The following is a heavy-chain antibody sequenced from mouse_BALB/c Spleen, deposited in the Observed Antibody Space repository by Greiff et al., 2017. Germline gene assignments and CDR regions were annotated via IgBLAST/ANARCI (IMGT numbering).Heavy chain of an antibody. J-gene: IGHJ4*01. V-gene: IGHV5-6*01. CDR2: ISSGGSYT. D-gene: IGHD2-5*01. CDR1: GFTFSSYG. CDR3: ASDYSNYAMDY. Sequence: EVQLVESGGDLVKPGGSLKLSCAASGFTFSSYGMSWVRQTPDKRLEWVATISSGGSYTYYPDSVKGRFTISRDNAKNTLYLQMSSLKSEDTAMYYCASDYSNYAMDYWGQGTSVTVSS.